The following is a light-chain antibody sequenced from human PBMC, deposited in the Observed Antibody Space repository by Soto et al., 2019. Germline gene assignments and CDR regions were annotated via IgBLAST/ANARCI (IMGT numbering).Light chain of an antibody. Sequence: QSVLTQPASVSGSPGQSITISCTGSNSDVGAYNYVSWYQQHPGKAPKLIIYEVNNRPSGVSHRFSGSKSGNTASLTISGLQADDEADYYCASYTISSTRVFAGGTKLTVL. J-gene: IGLJ3*02. CDR3: ASYTISSTRV. V-gene: IGLV2-14*01. CDR2: EVN. CDR1: NSDVGAYNY.